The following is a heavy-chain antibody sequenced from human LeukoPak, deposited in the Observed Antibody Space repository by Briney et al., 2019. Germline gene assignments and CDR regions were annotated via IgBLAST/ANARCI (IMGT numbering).Heavy chain of an antibody. CDR1: GYTFTGYY. Sequence: ASVQVSCKASGYTFTGYYVYWVRQATGQGPAWMGWINPNNGDTHYAQKLQGRVTMTTDTSTSTAYMELRSLRSDDTAVYYCARVAVGYCSSTSCYGDFDYWGQGTLVTVSS. D-gene: IGHD2-2*03. V-gene: IGHV1-18*04. CDR2: INPNNGDT. J-gene: IGHJ4*02. CDR3: ARVAVGYCSSTSCYGDFDY.